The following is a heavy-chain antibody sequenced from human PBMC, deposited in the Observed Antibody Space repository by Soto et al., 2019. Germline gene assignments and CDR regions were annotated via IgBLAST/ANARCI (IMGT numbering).Heavy chain of an antibody. V-gene: IGHV1-18*01. CDR2: ITTDKGKT. CDR3: ARGTHDSSGYGTNRYFDY. J-gene: IGHJ4*03. D-gene: IGHD3-22*01. Sequence: ASVKVSCKTSGYTFTNYGISWVRQAPGQGLEWMGWITTDKGKTTYAQKFQGRVTMTTDTSTSTAYMELRSLRSDDTAMYYCARGTHDSSGYGTNRYFDYWG. CDR1: GYTFTNYG.